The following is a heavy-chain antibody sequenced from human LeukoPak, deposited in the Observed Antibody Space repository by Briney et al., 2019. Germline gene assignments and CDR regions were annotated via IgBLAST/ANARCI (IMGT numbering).Heavy chain of an antibody. CDR1: GFTFSSHA. J-gene: IGHJ4*02. Sequence: GGSLRLSCSASGFTFSSHAMSWVRQAPGKGLEWVSAISGNGGSTYYADSVKGRFTISRDSSKNTVSLQMNSLRSEDTAVYYCAKVSNSGWPTYFDYWGQGTLVTVSS. V-gene: IGHV3-23*01. CDR3: AKVSNSGWPTYFDY. D-gene: IGHD6-19*01. CDR2: ISGNGGST.